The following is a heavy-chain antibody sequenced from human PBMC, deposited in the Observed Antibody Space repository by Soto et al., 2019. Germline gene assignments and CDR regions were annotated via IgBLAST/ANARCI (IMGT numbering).Heavy chain of an antibody. CDR2: IYYSGST. V-gene: IGHV4-59*01. J-gene: IGHJ4*02. CDR3: ARLDFDDFWSGYYYYFDY. D-gene: IGHD3-3*01. CDR1: GGSISSYY. Sequence: SETLSLTCTVSGGSISSYYWSWIRQPPGKGLEWIGYIYYSGSTNYNPSLKSRVTISVDTSKNQFSLKLSSVTAADTAVYYCARLDFDDFWSGYYYYFDYWGQGTLVTVSS.